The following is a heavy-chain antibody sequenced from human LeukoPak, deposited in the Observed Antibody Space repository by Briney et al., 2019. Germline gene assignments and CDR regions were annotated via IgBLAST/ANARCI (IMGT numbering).Heavy chain of an antibody. J-gene: IGHJ4*02. CDR2: IYYSEST. Sequence: SETLSLTCNVSGDSISSSSYFWDWIRQPPGKGLEWIGSIYYSESTYQNPSLKSRVTISVDTSKNQFSLKLSSVTAADTAVYYCARIPTVTFFDYWGQGTLVTVSS. D-gene: IGHD4-17*01. V-gene: IGHV4-39*07. CDR3: ARIPTVTFFDY. CDR1: GDSISSSSYF.